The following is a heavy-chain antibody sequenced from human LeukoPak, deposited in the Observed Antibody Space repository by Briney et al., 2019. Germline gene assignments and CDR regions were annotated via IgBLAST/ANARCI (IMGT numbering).Heavy chain of an antibody. Sequence: SETLSLTCAVYGGSFSGYYWSWIRQPPGKGLEWIGEINHSGSTNYNPSLKSRVTISVDTSKNQFSLKLSSVTAADTAVYYCARVVVPPSGRYYYYYGMDVWGQGTTVTVSS. D-gene: IGHD2-2*01. CDR3: ARVVVPPSGRYYYYYGMDV. J-gene: IGHJ6*02. CDR1: GGSFSGYY. V-gene: IGHV4-34*01. CDR2: INHSGST.